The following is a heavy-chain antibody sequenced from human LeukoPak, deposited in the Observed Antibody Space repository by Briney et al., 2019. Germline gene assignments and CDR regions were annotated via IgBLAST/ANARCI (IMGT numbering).Heavy chain of an antibody. D-gene: IGHD3-9*01. CDR3: ARRREAKDWDDILTGYYVFDP. V-gene: IGHV4-39*01. J-gene: IGHJ5*02. CDR2: IYTSGST. Sequence: SETLSLTCNVSGVSISSSSYYWGWIRQPPGKGLEWIGSIYTSGSTYYNSSLKSRVTISIDTSKNQVSLKMSSVTAADTAVYYCARRREAKDWDDILTGYYVFDPWGQGTLVTVSS. CDR1: GVSISSSSYY.